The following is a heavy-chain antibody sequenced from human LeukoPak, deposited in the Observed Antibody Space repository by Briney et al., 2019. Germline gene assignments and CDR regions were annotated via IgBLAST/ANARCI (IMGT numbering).Heavy chain of an antibody. J-gene: IGHJ4*02. CDR2: IKSKTDGETT. V-gene: IGHV3-15*01. CDR1: GFTFTNAW. Sequence: PGGSLRLSCADSGFTFTNAWMSWVRQAPWKGLEWIGRIKSKTDGETTNYAEPVRGRFTISRDDSKSAVYLQMNSLKIEDTAVYYCTTDLGSYYHGSQRLIPIDYWGQGTLVTVSS. D-gene: IGHD3-10*01. CDR3: TTDLGSYYHGSQRLIPIDY.